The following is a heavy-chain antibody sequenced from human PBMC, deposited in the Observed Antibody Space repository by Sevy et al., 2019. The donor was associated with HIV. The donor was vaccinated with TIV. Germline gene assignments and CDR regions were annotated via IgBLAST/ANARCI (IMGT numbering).Heavy chain of an antibody. V-gene: IGHV3-23*01. CDR3: AKGNYETGTQYFDY. J-gene: IGHJ4*02. Sequence: GGSLRLSCAASGFTFNNYGMFWVRQAPEEGLEWVSGITGGGGSTYYAASVKGRFTVSRDSSRNTQYLQMNSLRVEDTAVYYCAKGNYETGTQYFDYWGQGILVTVSS. D-gene: IGHD3-22*01. CDR1: GFTFNNYG. CDR2: ITGGGGST.